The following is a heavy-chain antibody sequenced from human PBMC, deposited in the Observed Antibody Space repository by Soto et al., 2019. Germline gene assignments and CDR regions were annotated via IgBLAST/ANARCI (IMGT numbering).Heavy chain of an antibody. CDR2: ISDDGDST. D-gene: IGHD2-2*01. CDR3: AKSLSTAVNYGLDV. Sequence: EVQLLESGGGLVQPGGSLRLSCGASGFTFSDNAMTWVRQAPGKGLEWVSSISDDGDSTYYAESVKGRFAVSSDNSKNTLFLHMNSLGAEDTAVYYCAKSLSTAVNYGLDVWGQGTSVTVSS. CDR1: GFTFSDNA. V-gene: IGHV3-23*01. J-gene: IGHJ6*02.